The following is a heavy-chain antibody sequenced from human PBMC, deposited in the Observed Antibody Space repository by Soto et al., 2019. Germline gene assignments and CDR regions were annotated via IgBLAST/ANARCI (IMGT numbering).Heavy chain of an antibody. J-gene: IGHJ6*03. D-gene: IGHD6-6*01. CDR1: GGSIRSSSYY. CDR2: INHSGST. CDR3: ARGRSSSSLAYYYYYYYMDV. V-gene: IGHV4-39*07. Sequence: PSETLCLTYTVSGGSIRSSSYYWSWIRQPPGKGLEWIGEINHSGSTNYNPSLKSRVTISVDTSKNQFSLKLSSVTAADTAVYYCARGRSSSSLAYYYYYYYMDVWGKGTTVTVSS.